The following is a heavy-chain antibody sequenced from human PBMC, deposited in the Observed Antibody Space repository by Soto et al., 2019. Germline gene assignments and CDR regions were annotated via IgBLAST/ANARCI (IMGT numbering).Heavy chain of an antibody. CDR2: ISTDGTST. D-gene: IGHD4-17*01. Sequence: GGSLRLSCAASGFTFSSLWMHWVRQVPGKGLVWVSRISTDGTSTTYADSVKGRFTISADKSISTAYLQWSSLKASDTAMYYCARSPTTVTTHWFDPWGQGTLVTVSS. V-gene: IGHV3-74*01. J-gene: IGHJ5*02. CDR3: ARSPTTVTTHWFDP. CDR1: GFTFSSLW.